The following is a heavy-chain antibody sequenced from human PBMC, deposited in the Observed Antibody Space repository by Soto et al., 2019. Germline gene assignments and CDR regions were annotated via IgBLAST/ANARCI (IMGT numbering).Heavy chain of an antibody. CDR3: ARDPRGMGSRFDY. CDR2: INPSDGGT. J-gene: IGHJ4*02. Sequence: QVQLVQSGAEVKKPGASVKVSCKASGYTFTSYYMHWVRQAPGQGLEWMGIINPSDGGTTYAQKFQDRVTMTRDTSTSTVYMELSSLRSEDTAVYYCARDPRGMGSRFDYWGQGTLVTVSS. V-gene: IGHV1-46*01. CDR1: GYTFTSYY. D-gene: IGHD1-26*01.